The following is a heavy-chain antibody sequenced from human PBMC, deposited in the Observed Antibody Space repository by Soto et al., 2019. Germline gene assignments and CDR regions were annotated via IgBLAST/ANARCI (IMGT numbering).Heavy chain of an antibody. CDR3: ARDPDSSSWYGNDWFDP. CDR1: GGTFSSYA. V-gene: IGHV1-69*13. CDR2: IIPIFCTA. J-gene: IGHJ5*02. Sequence: SVKGSCKASGGTFSSYAISWVRQAPGQGLEWMGGIIPIFCTANYAQKFQGRVTITADESTSTAYMELSSLRSEDTAVYYCARDPDSSSWYGNDWFDPWGQGTLVTVSS. D-gene: IGHD6-13*01.